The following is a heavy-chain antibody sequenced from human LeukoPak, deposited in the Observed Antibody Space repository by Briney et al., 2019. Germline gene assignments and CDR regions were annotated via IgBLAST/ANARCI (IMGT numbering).Heavy chain of an antibody. CDR1: GFTFSSYA. D-gene: IGHD3-22*01. J-gene: IGHJ4*02. CDR2: ISDNGGRT. CDR3: ATDREGDPSAYYLV. V-gene: IGHV3-23*01. Sequence: GGSLRLSCAASGFTFSSYAMSWVRQAPGKGLEWVSTISDNGGRTYYADSVKGRFTISRDNSKNTLFLQMNSLRAEDSAVYYCATDREGDPSAYYLVGGQGTLITVSS.